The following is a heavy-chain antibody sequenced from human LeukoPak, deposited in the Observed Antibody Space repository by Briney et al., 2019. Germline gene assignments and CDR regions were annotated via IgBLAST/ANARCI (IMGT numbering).Heavy chain of an antibody. Sequence: ASVKVSCKASGYTFTGYYMHWVRQAPGQGLEWMGWISAYNGNTNYAQKLQGRVTMTTDTSTSTAYMELRSLRSDDTAVYYCARVGVPAVNDYWGQGTLVTVSS. D-gene: IGHD2-2*01. V-gene: IGHV1-18*04. CDR2: ISAYNGNT. CDR3: ARVGVPAVNDY. CDR1: GYTFTGYY. J-gene: IGHJ4*02.